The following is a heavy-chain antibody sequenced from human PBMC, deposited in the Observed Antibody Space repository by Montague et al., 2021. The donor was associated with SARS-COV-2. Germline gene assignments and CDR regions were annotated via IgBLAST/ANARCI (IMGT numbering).Heavy chain of an antibody. CDR2: ISRSGDLI. D-gene: IGHD4-17*01. Sequence: SLRLSCAASGFTFSSYEMNWVRQAPGKGLEWLSYISRSGDLIYYADSVKGRFTISRDNAKRSLYLQMTSLSAEDTAVYYCARHYGDYFYDYYGMDVWGQGTTVTVSS. V-gene: IGHV3-48*03. CDR1: GFTFSSYE. CDR3: ARHYGDYFYDYYGMDV. J-gene: IGHJ6*02.